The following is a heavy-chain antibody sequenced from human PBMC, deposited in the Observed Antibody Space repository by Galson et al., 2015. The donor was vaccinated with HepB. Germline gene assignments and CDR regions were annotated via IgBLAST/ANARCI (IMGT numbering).Heavy chain of an antibody. CDR1: GFTFSSYW. D-gene: IGHD6-13*01. CDR3: ARAQQLVTAWTGWYFDL. V-gene: IGHV3-7*03. CDR2: IKQDGSEK. J-gene: IGHJ2*01. Sequence: SLRLSCAASGFTFSSYWMSWVRQAPGKGLEWVANIKQDGSEKYYVDSVKGRFTISRDNAKNSLYLQMNSLRAEDTAVYYCARAQQLVTAWTGWYFDLWGRGTLVTVSS.